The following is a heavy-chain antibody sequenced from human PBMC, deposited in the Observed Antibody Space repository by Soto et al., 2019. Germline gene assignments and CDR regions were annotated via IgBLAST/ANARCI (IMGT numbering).Heavy chain of an antibody. CDR2: ISVSGRFI. CDR3: ARGLCGADCESGSYPLS. D-gene: IGHD2-21*02. CDR1: GFTFSSYA. J-gene: IGHJ4*02. V-gene: IGHV3-21*01. Sequence: PGGSLRLSCAASGFTFSSYAMNWVRQAPGQGLEWVSSISVSGRFIYYAESVKGRLTISRDNDNNSLYLRMKSLRAEDTAVYYCARGLCGADCESGSYPLSWRQGTLVTVSS.